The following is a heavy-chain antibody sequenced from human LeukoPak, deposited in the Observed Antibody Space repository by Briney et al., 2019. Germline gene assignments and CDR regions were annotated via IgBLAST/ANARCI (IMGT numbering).Heavy chain of an antibody. D-gene: IGHD3-16*01. CDR3: ARVSWGNFDY. CDR2: ISSSSSYI. J-gene: IGHJ4*02. CDR1: GFTFSSYS. V-gene: IGHV3-21*01. Sequence: GGSLRLSCVASGFTFSSYSMNWVRQAPGKGLEWVSSISSSSSYIYYADSVKGRFTISRDNAKNSLYLQMNSLRAEDTAVYYCARVSWGNFDYWGQGTLVTVSS.